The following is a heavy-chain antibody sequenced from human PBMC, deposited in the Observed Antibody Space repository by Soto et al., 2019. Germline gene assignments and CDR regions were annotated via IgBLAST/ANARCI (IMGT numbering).Heavy chain of an antibody. V-gene: IGHV1-3*01. CDR3: ARGLNVYYFDY. CDR2: INAGNGNT. CDR1: GYTFTSYA. D-gene: IGHD3-16*01. Sequence: ASGKVSCKASGYTFTSYAVHWVRQAPGQRLEWMGWINAGNGNTKYSQKFQGRVTITRDTSASTAYMELSSLRSEDTAVYYCARGLNVYYFDYWGQGTLVNVSS. J-gene: IGHJ4*02.